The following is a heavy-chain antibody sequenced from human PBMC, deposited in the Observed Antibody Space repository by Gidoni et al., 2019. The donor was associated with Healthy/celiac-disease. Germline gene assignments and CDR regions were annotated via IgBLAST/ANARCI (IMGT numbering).Heavy chain of an antibody. D-gene: IGHD4-17*01. CDR3: ARDGGATVTSHRTTYAFDI. V-gene: IGHV1-46*03. CDR1: GYTFTSYY. Sequence: QVQLVQSGAEVKKPGASVKVSCKASGYTFTSYYMHWVRQSPGQGLEWMGIINPSGGSTSYAQKFQGRVTMTRDTSTSTVYMELSSLRSEDTAVYYCARDGGATVTSHRTTYAFDIWGQGTMVTVSS. J-gene: IGHJ3*02. CDR2: INPSGGST.